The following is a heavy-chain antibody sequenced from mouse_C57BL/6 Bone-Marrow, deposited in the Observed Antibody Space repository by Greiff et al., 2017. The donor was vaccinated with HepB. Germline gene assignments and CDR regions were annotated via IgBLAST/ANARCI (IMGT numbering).Heavy chain of an antibody. CDR3: TRGGGYPWFAY. D-gene: IGHD2-2*01. CDR1: GYTFTDYE. V-gene: IGHV1-15*01. Sequence: QVQLKESGAELVRPGASVTLSCKASGYTFTDYEMHWVKQTPVHGLEWIGAIDPETGGTAYNQKFKGKAILTADKSSSTAYMELRSLTSEDSAVYYCTRGGGYPWFAYWGQGTLVTVSA. CDR2: IDPETGGT. J-gene: IGHJ3*01.